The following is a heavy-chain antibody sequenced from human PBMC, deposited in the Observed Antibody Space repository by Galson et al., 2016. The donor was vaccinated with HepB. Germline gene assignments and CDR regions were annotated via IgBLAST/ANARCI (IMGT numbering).Heavy chain of an antibody. J-gene: IGHJ4*02. Sequence: SLRLSCAVSGFTFSNRAMSWVRQAPGKGLEWVSGISISGDTTYYADSVKGRFTISRDNSKNTVYLQMNSLRVEDTAVYYCANEEVPNDYWGQGTLVTVSS. CDR2: ISISGDTT. CDR3: ANEEVPNDY. D-gene: IGHD4/OR15-4a*01. V-gene: IGHV3-23*01. CDR1: GFTFSNRA.